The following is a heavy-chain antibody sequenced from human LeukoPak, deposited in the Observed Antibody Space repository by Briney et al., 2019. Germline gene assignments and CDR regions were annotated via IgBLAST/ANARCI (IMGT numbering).Heavy chain of an antibody. Sequence: GGSLRLSCAASGFTFSSYSMNWVRQAPGKGLEWVSYICSGSSTIFYTASVKSRFTISRDNAKNSLYLQMDSLRDGDTAVYYCARGGYCGSTSCSGSRFDVWGQGTLVTVSS. J-gene: IGHJ4*02. V-gene: IGHV3-48*02. CDR2: ICSGSSTI. CDR3: ARGGYCGSTSCSGSRFDV. CDR1: GFTFSSYS. D-gene: IGHD2-2*01.